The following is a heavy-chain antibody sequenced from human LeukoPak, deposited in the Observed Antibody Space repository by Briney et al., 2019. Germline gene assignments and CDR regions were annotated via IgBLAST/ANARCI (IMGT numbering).Heavy chain of an antibody. D-gene: IGHD4-23*01. Sequence: SETLSLTCTVSGGSISSSSSYWGWIRQPPGKGLEWIGNIYYSGSTYYNPSLKSRVTISVDTSKNQFSLKVSSVTAADTAVYYCARDPRSHDYGGNSASDYWGQGTLVTVSS. CDR1: GGSISSSSSY. CDR3: ARDPRSHDYGGNSASDY. CDR2: IYYSGST. V-gene: IGHV4-39*07. J-gene: IGHJ4*02.